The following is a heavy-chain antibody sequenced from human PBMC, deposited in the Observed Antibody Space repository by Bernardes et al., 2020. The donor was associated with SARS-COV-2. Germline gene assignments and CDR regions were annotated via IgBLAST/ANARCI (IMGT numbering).Heavy chain of an antibody. J-gene: IGHJ4*02. CDR1: GLTFSTYA. CDR3: AKSITNDVASDLDY. Sequence: GGSLRLSCAASGLTFSTYAMSWVRQAPGKGLEWVSTISASGRSTYYADSAKGRFTISRDNSKNTLYLQMNSLRADDTAVYYCAKSITNDVASDLDYWGQGTPVTVSS. CDR2: ISASGRST. V-gene: IGHV3-23*01. D-gene: IGHD2-8*01.